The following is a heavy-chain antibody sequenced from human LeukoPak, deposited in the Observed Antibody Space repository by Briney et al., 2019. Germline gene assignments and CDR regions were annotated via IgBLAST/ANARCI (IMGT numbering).Heavy chain of an antibody. CDR1: GFTFSSYG. Sequence: GGSLRLSCAASGFTFSSYGMHWVRQAPGTGLEWVAVISYDGSNKYYADSVKGRFTISRDNSKNTLYLQMNSLRAEDTAVYYCAKTGGMIAVAGTRGPFDYWGQGTLVTVSS. J-gene: IGHJ4*02. D-gene: IGHD6-19*01. CDR2: ISYDGSNK. CDR3: AKTGGMIAVAGTRGPFDY. V-gene: IGHV3-30*18.